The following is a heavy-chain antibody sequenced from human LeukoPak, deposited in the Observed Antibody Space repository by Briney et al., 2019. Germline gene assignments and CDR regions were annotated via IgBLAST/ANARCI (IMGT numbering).Heavy chain of an antibody. Sequence: ASVKVSCKASGYTFTSYGISWVRQAPGQGLEWMGWISAYNGNINYAQKLQGRVTMTTDTSTSTAYMELRSLRSDDTAVYYCARNYYDSSGYSNPFDYWGQGTLVTVSS. CDR2: ISAYNGNI. D-gene: IGHD3-22*01. V-gene: IGHV1-18*01. CDR3: ARNYYDSSGYSNPFDY. CDR1: GYTFTSYG. J-gene: IGHJ4*02.